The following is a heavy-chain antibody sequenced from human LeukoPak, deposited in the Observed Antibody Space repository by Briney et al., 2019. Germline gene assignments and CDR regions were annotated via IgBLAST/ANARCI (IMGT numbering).Heavy chain of an antibody. CDR3: AKLNLGEMAYFDA. Sequence: GGSLRLSCAASGFTFSSYWMTWVRQAPGKGLEWVANIKRDESEKDYVDSVKGRFTITRENAKNSLYLQMKGLRVEDTAIYYCAKLNLGEMAYFDAWGQGILVTVSS. V-gene: IGHV3-7*03. D-gene: IGHD1-1*01. CDR2: IKRDESEK. CDR1: GFTFSSYW. J-gene: IGHJ4*01.